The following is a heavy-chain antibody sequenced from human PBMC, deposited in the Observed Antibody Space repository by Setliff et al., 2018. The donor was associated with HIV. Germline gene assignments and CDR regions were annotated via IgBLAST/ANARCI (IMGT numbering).Heavy chain of an antibody. CDR2: IRSKTNSYAT. V-gene: IGHV3-73*01. J-gene: IGHJ4*02. CDR1: GVTLKNDW. CDR3: SRWIGEFPLDY. D-gene: IGHD3-10*01. Sequence: GSLRLSCAASGVTLKNDWMNWVRQAPGKGLEWVGRIRSKTNSYATAYAASVKGRFTISRDDSKNTAYLQMDSLKTEDTAVYYCSRWIGEFPLDYWGQGTLVTVSS.